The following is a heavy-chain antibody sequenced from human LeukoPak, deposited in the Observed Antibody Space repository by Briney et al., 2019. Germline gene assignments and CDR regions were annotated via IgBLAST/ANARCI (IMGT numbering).Heavy chain of an antibody. CDR1: GFTFSDYY. J-gene: IGHJ4*02. D-gene: IGHD3-3*01. V-gene: IGHV3-11*04. CDR2: ISSSGSTI. Sequence: PGGSLRLSCAASGFTFSDYYMSWIRQAPGKGLEWVSYISSSGSTIYYADSVKGRFTISRDNAKNSLYLQMNSLRAEDTAVYYCARDVEAGDFWGGTANDYWGREPWSPSPQ. CDR3: ARDVEAGDFWGGTANDY.